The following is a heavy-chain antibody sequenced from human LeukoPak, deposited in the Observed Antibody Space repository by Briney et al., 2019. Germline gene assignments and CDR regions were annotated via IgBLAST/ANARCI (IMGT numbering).Heavy chain of an antibody. J-gene: IGHJ3*02. CDR3: ARDPFVGYCSSTSCYTQAYAFDI. CDR2: ISPNSGGT. Sequence: GASVKVSCKASGYTFTGYYMHWVRQAPGQGLEWMGWISPNSGGTNYAQKFQGRVTMTRDTSIGTAYMELSRLRSDDTAVYYCARDPFVGYCSSTSCYTQAYAFDIWGQGTMVTVSS. V-gene: IGHV1-2*02. D-gene: IGHD2-2*02. CDR1: GYTFTGYY.